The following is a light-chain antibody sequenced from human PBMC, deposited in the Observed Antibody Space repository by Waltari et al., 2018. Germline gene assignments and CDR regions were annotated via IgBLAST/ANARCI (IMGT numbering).Light chain of an antibody. J-gene: IGLJ3*02. Sequence: QSVLTQPPSVSGAPGQMVTISCTGGSSNIGAGYDVPWYQQFPGAAPRRLTNAKTNRPSGVPDRFSGSKSGASASLAITGLQAEDEADYYCQSYDSRLGWVFGGGTKLTVL. CDR2: AKT. CDR3: QSYDSRLGWV. V-gene: IGLV1-40*01. CDR1: SSNIGAGYD.